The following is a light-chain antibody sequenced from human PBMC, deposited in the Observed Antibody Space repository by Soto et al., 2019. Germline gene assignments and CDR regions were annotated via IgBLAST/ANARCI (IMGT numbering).Light chain of an antibody. CDR1: QSVSSSY. V-gene: IGKV3-20*01. CDR2: GAS. J-gene: IGKJ5*01. CDR3: QQYGSSPPNT. Sequence: IVLTQSPGTLSVSPGERPTLSCRSTQSVSSSYLAWYQQKPGQAPRLLIYGASSRATGIPDRFSGSGSGTDFTLTISRLETEDFAAYYCQQYGSSPPNTFGQGTRLEIK.